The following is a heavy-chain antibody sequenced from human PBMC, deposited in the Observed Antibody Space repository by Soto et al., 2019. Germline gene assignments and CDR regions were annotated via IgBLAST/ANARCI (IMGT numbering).Heavy chain of an antibody. J-gene: IGHJ5*02. CDR1: GGSISSSNW. CDR3: AGSRSSSWYTNCMDL. Sequence: PSETLSLTCAASGGSISSSNWWRWVRQPPGEGLEWIGEIYHSGSTNYNPSLKSRVTISVDTSKNKFYLQLSTVTAADTAVYYCAGSRSSSWYTNCMDLWGQGTLVTVSS. D-gene: IGHD6-13*01. V-gene: IGHV4-4*02. CDR2: IYHSGST.